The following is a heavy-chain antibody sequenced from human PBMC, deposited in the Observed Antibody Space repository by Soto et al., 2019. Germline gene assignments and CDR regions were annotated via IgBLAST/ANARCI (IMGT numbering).Heavy chain of an antibody. J-gene: IGHJ6*02. CDR3: TREGSAPYYYYGMDA. CDR1: GYTFTTYG. V-gene: IGHV1-18*01. D-gene: IGHD3-10*01. CDR2: INTHNGNT. Sequence: ASVKVSCKASGYTFTTYGISWVRKAPGEGLEWLGWINTHNGNTNYAQNLQGRVFMTADTSTNTAYMELRSLRSDDTAIYYCTREGSAPYYYYGMDAWGQGTTVTVSS.